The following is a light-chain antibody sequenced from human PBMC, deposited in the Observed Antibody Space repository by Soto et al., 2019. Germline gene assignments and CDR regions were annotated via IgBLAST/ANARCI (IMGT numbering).Light chain of an antibody. CDR1: QIVAKNY. J-gene: IGKJ1*01. CDR3: HQCADDPLT. CDR2: GPS. Sequence: ELVLTQSPGTMSLSPGDRATLSCRASQIVAKNYLGWYQQEPCQAPRLLIYGPSTRDTGIPARFSGSGSGTDFTLTISRLEPEDFAVYYCHQCADDPLTFGQGTKVEI. V-gene: IGKV3-20*01.